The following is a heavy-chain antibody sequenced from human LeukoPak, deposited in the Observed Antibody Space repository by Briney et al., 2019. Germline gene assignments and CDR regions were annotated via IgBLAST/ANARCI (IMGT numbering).Heavy chain of an antibody. CDR2: VSSSSSYI. CDR1: GFTFSGYS. CDR3: ARSPRSGYCSGGSCYPFQH. D-gene: IGHD2-15*01. J-gene: IGHJ1*01. Sequence: GGSLRLSCAASGFTFSGYSMTWVRQAPGKGLEWVSSVSSSSSYIYYADSVKGRFTISRDNAKNSLYLQMNSLRAEDTAVYYCARSPRSGYCSGGSCYPFQHWGQGTLVTVSS. V-gene: IGHV3-21*01.